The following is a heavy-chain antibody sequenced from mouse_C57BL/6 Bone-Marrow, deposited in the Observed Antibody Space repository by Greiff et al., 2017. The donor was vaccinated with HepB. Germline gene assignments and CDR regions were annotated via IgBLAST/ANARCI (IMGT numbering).Heavy chain of an antibody. V-gene: IGHV5-9*01. CDR1: GFTFSSYT. Sequence: EVQLQESGGGLVKPGGSLKLSCAASGFTFSSYTMSWVRQTPEKRLEWVATISGGGGNTYYPDSVKGRFTISRDNAKNTLYLQMSSLRSEDTALYYCARQDDGYYIAYWGQGTLVTVSA. J-gene: IGHJ3*01. CDR3: ARQDDGYYIAY. CDR2: ISGGGGNT. D-gene: IGHD2-3*01.